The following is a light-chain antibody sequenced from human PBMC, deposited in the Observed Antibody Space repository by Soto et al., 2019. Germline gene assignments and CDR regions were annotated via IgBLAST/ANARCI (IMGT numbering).Light chain of an antibody. Sequence: AIRMTQSPSSLSASTGERVTITCRASQGISSYLAWYQQKPGKAPRLLIYAASTLHSGVPSRFSGGGPGTDFTLTISSLHSEDFGIYYCQQYDNWWTFGQGTKV. CDR2: AAS. J-gene: IGKJ1*01. CDR3: QQYDNWWT. V-gene: IGKV1-8*01. CDR1: QGISSY.